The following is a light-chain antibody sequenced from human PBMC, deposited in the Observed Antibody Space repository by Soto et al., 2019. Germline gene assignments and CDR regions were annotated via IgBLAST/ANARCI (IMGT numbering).Light chain of an antibody. J-gene: IGKJ1*01. V-gene: IGKV1-39*01. CDR2: GAS. Sequence: DIRMTQSPSSLSASVGDRVTIACRASQTIHRYLNWYQQKPGKAPKLLIYGASSLQSGVPSRFSGSGSGTDFALTISTLQPEDFATYYCQQSYIAPWTFGQGAKVEIK. CDR1: QTIHRY. CDR3: QQSYIAPWT.